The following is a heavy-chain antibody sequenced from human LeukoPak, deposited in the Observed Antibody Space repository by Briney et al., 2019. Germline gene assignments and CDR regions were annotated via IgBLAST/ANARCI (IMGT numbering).Heavy chain of an antibody. V-gene: IGHV3-7*01. CDR1: GFTFSSYA. Sequence: PGGSLRLSCAASGFTFSSYAMNWVRQAPGKGLEWVANIKQDGSEKYYVDSVKGRFTISRDNAKNSLYLQMNSLRAEATAVYYCARHYCSGGSCYSNPNWYFDLWGRGTLVTVSS. CDR2: IKQDGSEK. CDR3: ARHYCSGGSCYSNPNWYFDL. D-gene: IGHD2-15*01. J-gene: IGHJ2*01.